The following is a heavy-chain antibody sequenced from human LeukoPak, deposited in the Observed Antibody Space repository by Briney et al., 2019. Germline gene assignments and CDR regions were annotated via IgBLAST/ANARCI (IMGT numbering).Heavy chain of an antibody. D-gene: IGHD3-16*01. Sequence: PGGSLRLSCRANGFTFSSYVVSWVRQTPGKGLEWVSSIAAGGCSTYYADAVNGRFTISRGNYKTTLYLQTNIRRVEDPAIYYCAKTGEGDGMWGAPKYYFDYWGQGNLVTVSS. CDR1: GFTFSSYV. CDR3: AKTGEGDGMWGAPKYYFDY. CDR2: IAAGGCST. J-gene: IGHJ4*02. V-gene: IGHV3-23*01.